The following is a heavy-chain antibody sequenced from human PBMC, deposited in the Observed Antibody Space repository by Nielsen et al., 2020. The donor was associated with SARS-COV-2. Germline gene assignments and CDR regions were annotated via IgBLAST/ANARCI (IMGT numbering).Heavy chain of an antibody. CDR1: GGSFSGYY. CDR3: ARGRDTTTNSYLDV. D-gene: IGHD4-17*01. J-gene: IGHJ6*02. V-gene: IGHV4-34*01. Sequence: SETLSLTCAVYGGSFSGYYWSWIRQPPGKGLEWIGEINHSGSTNNNPSLTTRLIISSDKSKNQFSLRLRSVTAADTAIYYCARGRDTTTNSYLDVWGQGTTVTVSS. CDR2: INHSGST.